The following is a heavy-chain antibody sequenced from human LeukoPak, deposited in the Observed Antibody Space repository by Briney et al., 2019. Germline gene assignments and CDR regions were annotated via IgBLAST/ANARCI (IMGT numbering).Heavy chain of an antibody. V-gene: IGHV2-70*01. CDR2: IDWDDDK. J-gene: IGHJ4*02. D-gene: IGHD6-6*01. CDR1: GFSLSSRGMC. CDR3: ARTPHSSSSRWAFDY. Sequence: SGPALVKPTQALTLTCTFSGFSLSSRGMCVSWIRQPPGKALEWLAHIDWDDDKYYSTSLKTRLTISKDTSKNQVVLTMTNMDPVDTATYYCARTPHSSSSRWAFDYWGQGTLVTVSS.